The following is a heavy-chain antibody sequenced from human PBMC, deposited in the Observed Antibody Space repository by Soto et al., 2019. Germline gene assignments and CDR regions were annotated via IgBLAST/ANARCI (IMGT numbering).Heavy chain of an antibody. D-gene: IGHD3-22*01. CDR1: GYTLTELF. V-gene: IGHV1-24*01. CDR2: FDPEDGET. J-gene: IGHJ3*02. CDR3: ATAHYYDSSGYSRMAFDI. Sequence: ASVKVSCKVSGYTLTELFMHWVRQAPGKGLEWMGGFDPEDGETIYAQKFQGRVTMTEDTSTDTAYMELSSLRSEDTAVYYCATAHYYDSSGYSRMAFDIWGQGTMVTVSS.